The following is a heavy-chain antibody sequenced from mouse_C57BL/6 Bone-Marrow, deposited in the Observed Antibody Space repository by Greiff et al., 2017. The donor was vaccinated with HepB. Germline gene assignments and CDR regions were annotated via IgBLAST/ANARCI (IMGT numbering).Heavy chain of an antibody. Sequence: QVQLQQSGAELVRPGASVTLSCKASGYTFTDYEMHWVKQTPVHGLEWIGAIDPETGGTAYNQKFKGKAILTADKSSSTAYMELRSLTSEDSAVYYCTRRDLLWAYWGQGTTLTVSS. CDR1: GYTFTDYE. CDR3: TRRDLLWAY. D-gene: IGHD2-1*01. V-gene: IGHV1-15*01. CDR2: IDPETGGT. J-gene: IGHJ2*01.